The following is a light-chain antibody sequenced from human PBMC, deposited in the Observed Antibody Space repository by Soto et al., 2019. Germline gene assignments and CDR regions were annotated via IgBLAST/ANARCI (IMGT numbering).Light chain of an antibody. CDR1: QSISGW. J-gene: IGKJ2*01. CDR3: QQYSSYSSYT. Sequence: DIQMTQSPSTLSASVGDRVTITCRASQSISGWLAWFQQKPGKAPKLLIYDASTLESGVPSRFSGSGSGTQFTLTISSLQPDDFATYFCQQYSSYSSYTFGQGTKLEI. CDR2: DAS. V-gene: IGKV1-5*01.